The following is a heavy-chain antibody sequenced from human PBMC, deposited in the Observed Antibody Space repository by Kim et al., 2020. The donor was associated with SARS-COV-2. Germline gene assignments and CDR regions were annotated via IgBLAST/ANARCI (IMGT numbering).Heavy chain of an antibody. J-gene: IGHJ4*02. CDR1: GGSFSGYY. Sequence: SETLSLTCAVYGGSFSGYYWSWIRQPPGKGLEWIGEINHSGSTNYNPSLKSRVTISVDTSKNQFSLKLSSVTAADTAVYYCASALYSGRFRCCFDYWGQGTLVTVSS. CDR3: ASALYSGRFRCCFDY. CDR2: INHSGST. V-gene: IGHV4-34*01. D-gene: IGHD6-13*01.